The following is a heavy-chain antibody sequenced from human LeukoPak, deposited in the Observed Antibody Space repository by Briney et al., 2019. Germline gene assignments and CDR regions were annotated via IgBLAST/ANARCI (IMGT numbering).Heavy chain of an antibody. D-gene: IGHD3-22*01. V-gene: IGHV1-2*02. J-gene: IGHJ4*02. CDR1: GYTFTGYY. CDR2: INPNSGGT. Sequence: GASVKVSCKASGYTFTGYYMHWVRQAPGQGLEWMGWINPNSGGTNYAQKFQGRVTMTRDTSISTAYMELSRLRSDDTAVYYCARGRNYYDSSGYRIFDYWGQGTLVTVSP. CDR3: ARGRNYYDSSGYRIFDY.